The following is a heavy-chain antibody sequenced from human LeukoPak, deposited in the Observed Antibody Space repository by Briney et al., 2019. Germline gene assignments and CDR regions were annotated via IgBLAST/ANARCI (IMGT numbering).Heavy chain of an antibody. J-gene: IGHJ5*02. CDR2: IHYIGST. Sequence: NPSETLSLTCTVSGGSINDFYWSWIRQPPGKGLEWIGYIHYIGSTTFNPSLQSRVTISLDTSKNQFSLKLNSVTAADTAVYYCARNRGGIAAAGRNWFDPWGQGTLVTVSS. CDR1: GGSINDFY. CDR3: ARNRGGIAAAGRNWFDP. V-gene: IGHV4-59*08. D-gene: IGHD6-13*01.